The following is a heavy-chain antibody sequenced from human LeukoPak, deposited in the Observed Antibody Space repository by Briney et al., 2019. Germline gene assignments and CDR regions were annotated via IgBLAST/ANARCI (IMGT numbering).Heavy chain of an antibody. J-gene: IGHJ4*02. D-gene: IGHD6-13*01. CDR1: GGSISSSSYY. V-gene: IGHV4-39*01. Sequence: SETLSLTCTVYGGSISSSSYYWGWIRQPPGKGLEWIGSIYYSGSTYYNPSLKSRVTISVDTSKNQFSLKLSSLTAADTAVYYCASDSGIAAAPFWGQGTLVTVSS. CDR2: IYYSGST. CDR3: ASDSGIAAAPF.